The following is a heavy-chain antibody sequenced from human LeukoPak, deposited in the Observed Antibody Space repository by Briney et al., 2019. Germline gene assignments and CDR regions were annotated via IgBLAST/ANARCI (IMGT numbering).Heavy chain of an antibody. D-gene: IGHD2-2*01. V-gene: IGHV1-2*02. CDR3: ARGGLDIVVVPAVHPY. J-gene: IGHJ4*02. CDR2: INPNSGGT. Sequence: ASVKVSCKASGYTFTGYYMHWVRQAPRQGLEWMGWINPNSGGTNYAQKFQGRVTMTRDASISTAYMELSRLRSDDTAVYYCARGGLDIVVVPAVHPYWGQGTLVTVSS. CDR1: GYTFTGYY.